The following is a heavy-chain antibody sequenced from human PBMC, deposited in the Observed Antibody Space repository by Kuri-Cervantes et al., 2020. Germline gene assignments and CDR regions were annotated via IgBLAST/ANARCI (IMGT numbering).Heavy chain of an antibody. V-gene: IGHV1-3*01. D-gene: IGHD4-23*01. Sequence: ASVKVSCKASGYTFTSYALHWVRQAPGQRLEWMGWINAGNGDTKYSQKFQGRVTITRDASASTAYMELRSLRSDDTAVYYCARDPDYGGNSGVDYWGQGTLVTVSS. CDR3: ARDPDYGGNSGVDY. J-gene: IGHJ4*02. CDR2: INAGNGDT. CDR1: GYTFTSYA.